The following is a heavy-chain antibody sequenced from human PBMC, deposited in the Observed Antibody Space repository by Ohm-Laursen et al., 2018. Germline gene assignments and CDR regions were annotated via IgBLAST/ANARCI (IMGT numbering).Heavy chain of an antibody. V-gene: IGHV3-21*01. CDR1: GFTFSSYS. J-gene: IGHJ4*02. Sequence: GSLRLSCAASGFTFSSYSMNWVRQAQGKGLEWVSSISSSSSYIYYADSVKGRFTISRDNAKNSLYLQMNSLRAEDTAVYYCARVQVGASTDYWGQGTLVTVSS. CDR2: ISSSSSYI. CDR3: ARVQVGASTDY. D-gene: IGHD1-26*01.